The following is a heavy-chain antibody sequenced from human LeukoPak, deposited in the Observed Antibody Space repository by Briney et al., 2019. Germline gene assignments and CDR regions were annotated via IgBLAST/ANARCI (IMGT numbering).Heavy chain of an antibody. Sequence: GGSLRLSCAASGFTFSSYSMNCVRQAPGKGLEWVSSISTSSSYINYADSVKGRFTISRDNAKKSLYLQMNSLRAEDTAVYYCARVYQGVSLFDGIDYWGQGTLVTVSS. J-gene: IGHJ4*02. V-gene: IGHV3-21*01. CDR3: ARVYQGVSLFDGIDY. D-gene: IGHD3-10*01. CDR1: GFTFSSYS. CDR2: ISTSSSYI.